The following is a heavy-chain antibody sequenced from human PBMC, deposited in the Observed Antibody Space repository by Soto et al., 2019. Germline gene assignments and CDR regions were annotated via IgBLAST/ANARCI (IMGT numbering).Heavy chain of an antibody. V-gene: IGHV1-18*01. CDR1: GYTFTTYG. Sequence: ASVKVSCKTSGYTFTTYGLIWVRQAPGQGLELMGWISGYNGNTNYAQRFQGRVTMTTDTSTSTAYMELGSLKSDDTAVYYCARRKIRRQDFDYWGQGTLVTVSS. CDR2: ISGYNGNT. J-gene: IGHJ4*02. CDR3: ARRKIRRQDFDY.